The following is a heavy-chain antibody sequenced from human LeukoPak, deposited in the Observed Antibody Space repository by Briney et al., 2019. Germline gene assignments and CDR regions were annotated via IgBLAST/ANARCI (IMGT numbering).Heavy chain of an antibody. CDR2: INPNSGGT. V-gene: IGHV1-2*02. CDR1: GYTFTGYY. J-gene: IGHJ4*02. D-gene: IGHD4-23*01. Sequence: ASVKVSCKASGYTFTGYYMHWVRQAPGQGLEWMGWINPNSGGTNYAQKFQGRVTMTRDTSISTAYMELSRLRSDDTAVYYCATLTSGNLRPFDYWGQGTLVTVSS. CDR3: ATLTSGNLRPFDY.